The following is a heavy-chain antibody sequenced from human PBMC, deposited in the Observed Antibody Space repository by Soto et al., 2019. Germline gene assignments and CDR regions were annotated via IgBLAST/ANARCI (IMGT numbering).Heavy chain of an antibody. CDR3: AHRISTPYYYYGMDV. V-gene: IGHV2-5*02. CDR1: GFSLSTSGVA. J-gene: IGHJ6*02. CDR2: IYWDDDK. Sequence: QITLKESGPTLVKPTQTLTLTCTFSGFSLSTSGVAVGWIRQPPGKALEWLALIYWDDDKRYSPSLKSRLSITKVTSKNQVVLTMTNMDPVDTATYYCAHRISTPYYYYGMDVWGQGTTVTVSS.